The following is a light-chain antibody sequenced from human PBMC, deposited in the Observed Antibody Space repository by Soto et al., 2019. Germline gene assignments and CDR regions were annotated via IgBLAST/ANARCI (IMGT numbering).Light chain of an antibody. CDR2: GAS. V-gene: IGKV3-20*01. J-gene: IGKJ2*01. CDR3: QQYGSSPYT. CDR1: QSVSSSY. Sequence: EIVLTQSPGTLSLSPGERATLSCRASQSVSSSYLAWYQQKPGKAPRLLIYGASSRDTGIPDRFSGSGSGTDFTLTISRLEPEDFAVYYCQQYGSSPYTFGQWTKLEI.